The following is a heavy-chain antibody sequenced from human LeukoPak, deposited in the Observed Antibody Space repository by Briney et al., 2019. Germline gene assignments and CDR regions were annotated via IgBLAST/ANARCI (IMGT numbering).Heavy chain of an antibody. CDR2: IYTSGST. D-gene: IGHD3-16*01. Sequence: PSETLSLTCTVSGGSISSYYWSWIRQPAGKGLEWIGRIYTSGSTSYNPSLKSRVTMSVDTSKNQFSLKGSSVTAADTAVYYCARDPAHDDVWGYYFDSWGQGTLVTVSS. V-gene: IGHV4-4*07. CDR1: GGSISSYY. CDR3: ARDPAHDDVWGYYFDS. J-gene: IGHJ4*02.